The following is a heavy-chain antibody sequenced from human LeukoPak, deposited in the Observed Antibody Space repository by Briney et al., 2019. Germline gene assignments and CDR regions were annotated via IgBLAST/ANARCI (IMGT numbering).Heavy chain of an antibody. CDR2: ISGSGGST. CDR3: AKHALRYCSSTSCLIGDYFDY. V-gene: IGHV3-23*01. D-gene: IGHD2-2*01. Sequence: GGSLRLSCAASGFTFSSYAMSWVRQAPGKGLEWVSAISGSGGSTYYADSVKGRFTISRDNSKNTLYLQMNSLRAEDTAVYYCAKHALRYCSSTSCLIGDYFDYWGQGTLVTVSS. J-gene: IGHJ4*02. CDR1: GFTFSSYA.